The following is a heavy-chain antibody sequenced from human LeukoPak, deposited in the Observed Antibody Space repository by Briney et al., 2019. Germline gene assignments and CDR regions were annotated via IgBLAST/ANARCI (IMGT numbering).Heavy chain of an antibody. CDR1: GFSISHNNW. CDR2: IYHSGST. V-gene: IGHV4-4*02. CDR3: ARGIRSDS. Sequence: SGALSLTCAVAGFSISHNNWWSWVRQPPGKGLEWIGEIYHSGSTNYNPSLESRVTISVDKSKNQFSLKLSSVTAADTAVYYCARGIRSDSWGQGILVTVSS. J-gene: IGHJ4*02.